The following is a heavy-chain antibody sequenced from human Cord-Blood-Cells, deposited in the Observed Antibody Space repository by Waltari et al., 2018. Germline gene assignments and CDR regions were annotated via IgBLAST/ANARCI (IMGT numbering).Heavy chain of an antibody. CDR1: GYPISSGYY. Sequence: QVQLQESGPGLVKPSETLSLTCTVSGYPISSGYYWGWIRQPPGKGLEWIGSIYHSGSTYYNPSLKSRVTISVDTSKNQFSLKLSSVTAADTAVYYCARSSSWYEAYYWGQGTLVTVSS. V-gene: IGHV4-38-2*02. J-gene: IGHJ4*02. CDR2: IYHSGST. CDR3: ARSSSWYEAYY. D-gene: IGHD6-13*01.